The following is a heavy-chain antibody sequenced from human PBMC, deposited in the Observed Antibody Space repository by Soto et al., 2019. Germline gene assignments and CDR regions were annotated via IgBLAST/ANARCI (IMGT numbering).Heavy chain of an antibody. CDR2: TRNKANSYTT. V-gene: IGHV3-72*01. Sequence: GGSLRLSCAASGFTFSDHYMDWVRQAPGKGLEWVGRTRNKANSYTTECAASVKGRFTISRDDSKNSLYLQMNSLKTEDTAVYYCAREDILTGYYIFDYWGQGT. J-gene: IGHJ4*02. CDR3: AREDILTGYYIFDY. D-gene: IGHD3-9*01. CDR1: GFTFSDHY.